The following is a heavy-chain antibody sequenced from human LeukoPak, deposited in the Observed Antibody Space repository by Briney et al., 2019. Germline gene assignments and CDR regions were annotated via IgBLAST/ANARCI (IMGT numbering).Heavy chain of an antibody. CDR2: INHSGST. Sequence: SETLSLTCAVYGGSFSGYYWSWIRQPPGKGLEWIGEINHSGSTNYNPSLKSRVTISVDTSKNQFSLKLSSVTAADTAVYYCARRPRRGSGRLPNWFDPWGQGTLVTVSS. D-gene: IGHD6-19*01. CDR1: GGSFSGYY. J-gene: IGHJ5*02. CDR3: ARRPRRGSGRLPNWFDP. V-gene: IGHV4-34*01.